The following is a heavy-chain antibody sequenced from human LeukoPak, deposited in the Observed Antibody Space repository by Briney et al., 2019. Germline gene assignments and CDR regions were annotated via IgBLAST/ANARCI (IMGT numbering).Heavy chain of an antibody. CDR1: GGSISSYY. J-gene: IGHJ5*02. CDR3: ARDRSRSNNWFDP. Sequence: KPSETLSLTCTVSGGSISSYYWSWIRQPPGKGLEWIGYIYYSGSTNYNPSLKSRVTISVDTSKNQFSLKLSSVTAADTAVYYCARDRSRSNNWFDPWGQGTLVTVSS. D-gene: IGHD2-2*01. V-gene: IGHV4-59*12. CDR2: IYYSGST.